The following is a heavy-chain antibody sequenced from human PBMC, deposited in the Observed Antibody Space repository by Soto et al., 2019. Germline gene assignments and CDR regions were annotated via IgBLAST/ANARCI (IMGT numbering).Heavy chain of an antibody. CDR3: ARVGLTMIVVPFGVR. V-gene: IGHV1-18*04. CDR2: INTDNGDT. CDR1: GYRFTGYG. J-gene: IGHJ4*02. Sequence: QVQLVQSGAEVKKPGASVKVSCKASGYRFTGYGISWVRQAPGQGLEWMGWINTDNGDTKYAQKFQGRVTMTTDPSTAKDYMELRSLRSDDTAVYYCARVGLTMIVVPFGVRWGQVTLVTVSS. D-gene: IGHD3-22*01.